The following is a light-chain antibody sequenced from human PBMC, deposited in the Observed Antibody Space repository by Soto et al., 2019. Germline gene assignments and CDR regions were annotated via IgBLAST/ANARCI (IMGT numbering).Light chain of an antibody. CDR2: GAS. J-gene: IGKJ1*01. CDR3: QQRSNWRA. Sequence: EMVLPQSPGTLSLYPGERATLSCRASQSVSSSYLAWYQQKPGQAPRLLIYGASRRATGIPDRFSGSGSGTDFTLTISRLEPEDFAVYYYQQRSNWRACGQRTKVEIK. CDR1: QSVSSSY. V-gene: IGKV3D-20*02.